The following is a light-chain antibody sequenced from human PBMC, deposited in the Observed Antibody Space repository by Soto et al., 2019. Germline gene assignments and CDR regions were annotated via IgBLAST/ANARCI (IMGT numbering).Light chain of an antibody. CDR1: QSISSW. CDR3: QQYNSYSKWT. V-gene: IGKV1-5*01. J-gene: IGKJ1*01. Sequence: DIQMTQSPSTLSASVGDRVTITCRASQSISSWLAWYQQKPGKAPKLLIYDAPSLESGVPSRFSGSGSGTEFTLTISSLQPDDFATYYCQQYNSYSKWTFGQGTKVDIK. CDR2: DAP.